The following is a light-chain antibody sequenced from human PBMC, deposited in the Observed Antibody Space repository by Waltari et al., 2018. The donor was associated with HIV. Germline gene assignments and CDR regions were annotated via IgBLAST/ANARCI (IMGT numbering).Light chain of an antibody. J-gene: IGLJ3*02. CDR3: QVWNDGADRE. Sequence: SYVLTQPPSVSVAAGKTATITCGGTNIGRKTVNWYQQRPGQASVLVIHDDKDRPTGSPERFSGSNSGNTATLTINRVEVGDEADYYCQVWNDGADREFGGGTKLAVL. CDR1: NIGRKT. V-gene: IGLV3-21*04. CDR2: DDK.